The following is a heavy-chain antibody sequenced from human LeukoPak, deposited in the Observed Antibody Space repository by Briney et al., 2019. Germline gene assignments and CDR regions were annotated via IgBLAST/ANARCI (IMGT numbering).Heavy chain of an antibody. Sequence: ASVKVSCKASGYTFTSYYMHWVRQAPGQGLEWMGKINPSGGSTSYAQKFQGRVTMTRDMSTSTVYMELSSLRSEDTAVYYCARGQSVGATLHYWGQGTLVTVSS. CDR2: INPSGGST. CDR1: GYTFTSYY. D-gene: IGHD1-26*01. J-gene: IGHJ4*02. CDR3: ARGQSVGATLHY. V-gene: IGHV1-46*01.